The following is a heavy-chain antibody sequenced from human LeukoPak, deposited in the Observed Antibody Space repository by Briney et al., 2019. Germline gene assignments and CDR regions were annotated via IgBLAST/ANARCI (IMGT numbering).Heavy chain of an antibody. V-gene: IGHV1-18*01. CDR3: ARGGDDLVDSRTQLDY. CDR2: ISAYNGHT. J-gene: IGHJ4*02. CDR1: GYTFTSYG. D-gene: IGHD3-22*01. Sequence: ASVKVSCKASGYTFTSYGISWVRQAPGQGLEWMGWISAYNGHTNYAQKLQGRVTMTTDTSTSTAYMELRSLRSDDTAVYYCARGGDDLVDSRTQLDYWGQGTLVTVSS.